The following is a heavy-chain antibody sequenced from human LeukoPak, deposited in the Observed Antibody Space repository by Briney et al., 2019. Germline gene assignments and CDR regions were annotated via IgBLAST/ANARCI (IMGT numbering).Heavy chain of an antibody. CDR2: ISAYNGNT. CDR3: ASISYGDYSFDY. V-gene: IGHV1-18*01. D-gene: IGHD4-17*01. CDR1: GYTFTSYG. J-gene: IGHJ4*02. Sequence: ASVKVSCKASGYTFTSYGISWVRQAPGQGLEWMGWISAYNGNTNYAQKLQGRVTMTTDTSTSTAYMELRSLRSDDTAVYYCASISYGDYSFDYWGQGTMVTVSS.